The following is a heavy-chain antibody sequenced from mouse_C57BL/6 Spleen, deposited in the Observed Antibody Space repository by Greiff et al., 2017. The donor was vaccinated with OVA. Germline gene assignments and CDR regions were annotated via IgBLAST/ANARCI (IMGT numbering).Heavy chain of an antibody. CDR3: TRDGSSDY. J-gene: IGHJ2*01. D-gene: IGHD1-1*01. Sequence: VQLQESGAELVRPGASVTLSCKASGYTFTDYEMHWVKQTPVHGLEWIGAIDPETGGTAYNQKFKGKAILTADKSSSTAYMELRSLTSEDSAVYYCTRDGSSDYWGQGTTLTVSS. CDR2: IDPETGGT. CDR1: GYTFTDYE. V-gene: IGHV1-15*01.